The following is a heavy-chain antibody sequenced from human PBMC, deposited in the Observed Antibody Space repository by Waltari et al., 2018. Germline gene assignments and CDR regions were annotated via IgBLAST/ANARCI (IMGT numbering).Heavy chain of an antibody. J-gene: IGHJ3*02. D-gene: IGHD1-26*01. CDR3: ASAGGGAIPQRRPGAFDI. CDR1: GGTFSSYA. CDR2: IIPICGTA. V-gene: IGHV1-69*05. Sequence: QVQLVQSGAEVKKPGSSVKVSCKASGGTFSSYAISWVRQAPGQGLEWMGGIIPICGTANYAHKFQCRGTITTDESTRTAYMELSSLRSEDTAGYYCASAGGGAIPQRRPGAFDIWGQGTMVTVSS.